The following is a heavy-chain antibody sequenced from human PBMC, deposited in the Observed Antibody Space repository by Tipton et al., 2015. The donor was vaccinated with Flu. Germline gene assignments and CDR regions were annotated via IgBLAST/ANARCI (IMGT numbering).Heavy chain of an antibody. Sequence: QLVQSGAEVKKPGASVKVSCKASGYTFTSYGISWVRQAPGQWLEWMGWISAYNGNTNYAQKLQGRVPMTTDTSTSTAYMELRSLRSDDTAVYYFAREGASGSYGEGFDYWCQGTLVTVSS. CDR1: GYTFTSYG. D-gene: IGHD1-26*01. CDR2: ISAYNGNT. V-gene: IGHV1-18*01. CDR3: AREGASGSYGEGFDY. J-gene: IGHJ4*02.